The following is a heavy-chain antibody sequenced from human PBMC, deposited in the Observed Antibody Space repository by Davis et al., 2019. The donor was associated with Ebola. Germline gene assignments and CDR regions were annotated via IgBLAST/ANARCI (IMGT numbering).Heavy chain of an antibody. Sequence: GESLITSCASSGFTFSSYAMHWVRQAPGKGLEYVSAISGSGGSTYYADSVKGRFTISRDNSKKTLYLQMNSLRAEDTAVYYCAKSGLSFGVVKYHYGMDVWGKGTTVTVSS. J-gene: IGHJ6*04. V-gene: IGHV3-23*01. CDR1: GFTFSSYA. CDR3: AKSGLSFGVVKYHYGMDV. D-gene: IGHD3-3*01. CDR2: ISGSGGST.